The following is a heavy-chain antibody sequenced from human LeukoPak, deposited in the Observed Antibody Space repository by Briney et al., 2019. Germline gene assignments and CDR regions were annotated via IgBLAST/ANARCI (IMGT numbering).Heavy chain of an antibody. D-gene: IGHD3-10*01. Sequence: GASVKVSYKASGYTFTSYGISWVRQAPGQGLEWMGWISAYNGNTNYAQKLQGRVTMTTDTSTSTAYMELRSLRSDDTAVYYCARGVSTAAGWFGEFPDYWGQGTLVTVSS. CDR3: ARGVSTAAGWFGEFPDY. J-gene: IGHJ4*02. V-gene: IGHV1-18*01. CDR2: ISAYNGNT. CDR1: GYTFTSYG.